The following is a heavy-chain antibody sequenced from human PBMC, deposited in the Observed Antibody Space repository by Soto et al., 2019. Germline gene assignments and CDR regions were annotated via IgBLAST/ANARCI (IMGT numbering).Heavy chain of an antibody. CDR1: GFTFSSYG. V-gene: IGHV3-30*18. CDR2: ISFDGSEK. J-gene: IGHJ6*02. Sequence: QVQVVESGGGAVQPGRSLRLTCAASGFTFSSYGIHWVRQAPGKGLEWVALISFDGSEKHYADSVKGRFTISRDNSKDTLYRKMNSLRAEDTAVYYCVKERYAQLWQEDYGMDVWGQGTTVTVSS. D-gene: IGHD5-18*01. CDR3: VKERYAQLWQEDYGMDV.